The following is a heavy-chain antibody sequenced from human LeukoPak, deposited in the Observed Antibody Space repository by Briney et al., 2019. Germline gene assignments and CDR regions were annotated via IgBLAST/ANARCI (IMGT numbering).Heavy chain of an antibody. D-gene: IGHD6-13*01. Sequence: PGRSLRLSCAASGFTFSSYAMSWVRQAPGKGLEWVSGISGSGGGTYYADSVRGRFTISRDNSKNTLYLQMNSLRAEDTAVYYCAKDSYSSTWFLFDYWGQGTLVTVTS. V-gene: IGHV3-23*01. CDR2: ISGSGGGT. CDR3: AKDSYSSTWFLFDY. J-gene: IGHJ4*02. CDR1: GFTFSSYA.